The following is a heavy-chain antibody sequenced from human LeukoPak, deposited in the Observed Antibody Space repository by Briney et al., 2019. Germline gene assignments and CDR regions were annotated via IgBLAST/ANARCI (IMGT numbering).Heavy chain of an antibody. CDR2: ISGGSSFI. Sequence: GGSLRLSCAASGFSFSSFSMNWVRQAPGKGLEWVSYISGGSSFIYYVDSVKGRFTISRDNAKNSLYLQMNSLRTEDTAVYYCARDLGYSSGPNYWGQGTRVTVSS. CDR1: GFSFSSFS. J-gene: IGHJ4*02. D-gene: IGHD6-19*01. V-gene: IGHV3-21*01. CDR3: ARDLGYSSGPNY.